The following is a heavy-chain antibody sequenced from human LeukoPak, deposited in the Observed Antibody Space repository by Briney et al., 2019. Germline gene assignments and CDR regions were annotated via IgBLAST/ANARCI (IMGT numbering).Heavy chain of an antibody. CDR1: GFTFSSYA. Sequence: GGSLRLSCAASGFTFSSYAMSWVRQAPGKGLEWVSTISGSGGSTYYADSVKGRFTISRDNSKNTLYLQMNSLRAEDTAVYYCARDLLSGSLPFSYYYYGMDVWGQGTTVTVSS. D-gene: IGHD1-26*01. V-gene: IGHV3-23*01. CDR3: ARDLLSGSLPFSYYYYGMDV. CDR2: ISGSGGST. J-gene: IGHJ6*02.